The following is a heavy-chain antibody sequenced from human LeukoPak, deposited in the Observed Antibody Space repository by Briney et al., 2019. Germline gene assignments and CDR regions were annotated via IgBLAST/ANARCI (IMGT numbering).Heavy chain of an antibody. Sequence: PGGSLRLSCAASGFTFSSYSMNWVRQAPGKGLEWVSYISSSSSTVYYADSVKGRFTISRDNAKNSLYLQMNSLRAEDTAVYYCARDKVLSAEGYFDYWGQGTLVTVSS. D-gene: IGHD2-8*01. CDR2: ISSSSSTV. J-gene: IGHJ4*02. V-gene: IGHV3-48*04. CDR3: ARDKVLSAEGYFDY. CDR1: GFTFSSYS.